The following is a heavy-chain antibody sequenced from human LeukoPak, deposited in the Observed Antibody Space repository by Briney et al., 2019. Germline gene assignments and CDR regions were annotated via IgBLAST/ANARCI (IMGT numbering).Heavy chain of an antibody. J-gene: IGHJ4*02. CDR2: IKEDGSEK. CDR3: TKGDGGWYPIDS. Sequence: PGGSLRLSCAASGFTFSSQWMSWVRQAPGKGLEWVANIKEDGSEKSYVDSVKGRFTISRDNAKNSLYLQMNSLRADDTARYYCTKGDGGWYPIDSWGQGTLIIVSS. CDR1: GFTFSSQW. D-gene: IGHD6-19*01. V-gene: IGHV3-7*03.